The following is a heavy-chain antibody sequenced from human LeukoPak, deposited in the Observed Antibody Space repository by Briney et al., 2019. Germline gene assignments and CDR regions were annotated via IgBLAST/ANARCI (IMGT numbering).Heavy chain of an antibody. CDR1: GGSIISSGNY. J-gene: IGHJ4*02. V-gene: IGHV4-39*01. D-gene: IGHD5-24*01. Sequence: SETLSLTCTVSGGSIISSGNYWAWIRQAPGKGLEWIGDIYYSGNTYYNPSLKSRVTISVDTSKNQFSLKLTSVTAADTAVYYCARKFRERYFDHWGQGTLVTVSS. CDR2: IYYSGNT. CDR3: ARKFRERYFDH.